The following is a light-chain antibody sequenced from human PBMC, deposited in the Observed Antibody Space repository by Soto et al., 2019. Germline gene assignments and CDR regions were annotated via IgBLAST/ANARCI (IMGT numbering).Light chain of an antibody. CDR2: KAS. V-gene: IGKV1-5*03. CDR1: QSIGSW. J-gene: IGKJ1*01. CDR3: QPYNSYSRT. Sequence: DIQVTQSPSTLSASVGDRVTITCRASQSIGSWLAWYQQQPGKAPKLLIYKASTLESGVPSRFSGSGSETEFTLTISSLQPDDSATYYCQPYNSYSRTFGQGTKVDIK.